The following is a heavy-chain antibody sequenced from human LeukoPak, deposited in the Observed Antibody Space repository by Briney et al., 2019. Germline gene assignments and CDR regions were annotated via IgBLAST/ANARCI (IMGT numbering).Heavy chain of an antibody. D-gene: IGHD2-2*01. V-gene: IGHV3-20*04. J-gene: IGHJ4*02. CDR3: ARKGGPATYFDY. Sequence: GGALRLSCAASGYTFDDYGMSWVRQAPGKGLESVPGINWNGGSTGYADSVKGRFTISRDNAKNSLYLQMNSLRAEDTALYYCARKGGPATYFDYWGQGTLVTVSS. CDR2: INWNGGST. CDR1: GYTFDDYG.